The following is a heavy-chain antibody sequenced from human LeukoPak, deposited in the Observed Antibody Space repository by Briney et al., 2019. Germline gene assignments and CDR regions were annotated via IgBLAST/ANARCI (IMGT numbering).Heavy chain of an antibody. Sequence: GGSLRLSCAASGFTFSSYSMSWVRQAPGKGLEWVAFIRYDGSNNYYTDSVKGRFTISRDNSKNTLYLQMNSLRAEDTAVYYCAKTIYYYDSSAYYDHWGQGTLVTVSS. J-gene: IGHJ5*02. CDR1: GFTFSSYS. D-gene: IGHD3-22*01. CDR3: AKTIYYYDSSAYYDH. CDR2: IRYDGSNN. V-gene: IGHV3-30*02.